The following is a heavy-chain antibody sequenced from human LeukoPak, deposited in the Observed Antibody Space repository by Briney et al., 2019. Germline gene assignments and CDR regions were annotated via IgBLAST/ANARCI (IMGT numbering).Heavy chain of an antibody. D-gene: IGHD3-10*01. CDR3: ARSQINKVRQVIMADVFDI. Sequence: SETLSLTCTVSGGSISNDCWSWIRQPPGKGLEWIGYIFSSGSTTYNPSLKSRVTLSIDTSKNQFSLRLRSVTAADTAVYLCARSQINKVRQVIMADVFDIWGQGTTVTVSS. CDR1: GGSISNDC. CDR2: IFSSGST. V-gene: IGHV4-59*01. J-gene: IGHJ3*02.